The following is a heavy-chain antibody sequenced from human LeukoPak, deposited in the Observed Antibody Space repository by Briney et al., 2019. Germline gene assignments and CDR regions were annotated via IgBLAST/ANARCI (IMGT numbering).Heavy chain of an antibody. Sequence: PGGSLRLSCAASGFTFSSYAMSWVRQAPGKGLEWVSVIYSGGSTYYADSVKGRFTISRDNSKNTLYLQMNSLRAEDTAVYYCFSAPRLGELSTDYWGQGTLVTVSS. CDR1: GFTFSSYA. J-gene: IGHJ4*02. CDR3: FSAPRLGELSTDY. CDR2: IYSGGST. V-gene: IGHV3-66*01. D-gene: IGHD3-10*01.